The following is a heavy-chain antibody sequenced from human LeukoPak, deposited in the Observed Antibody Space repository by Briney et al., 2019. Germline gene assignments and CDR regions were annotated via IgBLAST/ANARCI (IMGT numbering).Heavy chain of an antibody. CDR3: ARGGAVLGTKYNWFDP. V-gene: IGHV1-2*06. CDR1: GYTFTGYY. Sequence: ASVKVSCKASGYTFTGYYIHWVRQAPGQGLEWMGRINPNSGGTNHAQKFQGRVTMTRDTSISTGYMELSRLRSDDTAVYYCARGGAVLGTKYNWFDPWGQGTLVTVSS. CDR2: INPNSGGT. D-gene: IGHD1-1*01. J-gene: IGHJ5*02.